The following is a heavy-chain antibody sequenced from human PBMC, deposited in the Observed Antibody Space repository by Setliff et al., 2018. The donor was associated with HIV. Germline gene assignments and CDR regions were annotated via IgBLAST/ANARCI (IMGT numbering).Heavy chain of an antibody. CDR3: ARGPFLWLHSSYFDY. CDR2: INTNTGNP. J-gene: IGHJ4*02. D-gene: IGHD5-12*01. CDR1: GYTFTNYA. V-gene: IGHV7-4-1*02. Sequence: ASVKVSCKASGYTFTNYAMNWVRQAPGQGLEWMGWINTNTGNPTYAQGFTGRFVFSLDTSVSTTYLQISSLKAEDTAVYYCARGPFLWLHSSYFDYWGQGTLVTVSS.